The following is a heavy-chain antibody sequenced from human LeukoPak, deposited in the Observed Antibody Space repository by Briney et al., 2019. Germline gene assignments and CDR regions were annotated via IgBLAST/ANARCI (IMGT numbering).Heavy chain of an antibody. D-gene: IGHD3-22*01. J-gene: IGHJ6*02. CDR3: ASSHYYDGPGMDV. CDR2: IYYSGST. CDR1: GGSISSSSYY. V-gene: IGHV4-39*07. Sequence: SSETLSLTCTVSGGSISSSSYYWGWIRQPPGKGLEWIGSIYYSGSTYYNPSLKSRVTISVDTSKNQFSLKLSSVTAADTAVYYCASSHYYDGPGMDVWGQGTTVTVSS.